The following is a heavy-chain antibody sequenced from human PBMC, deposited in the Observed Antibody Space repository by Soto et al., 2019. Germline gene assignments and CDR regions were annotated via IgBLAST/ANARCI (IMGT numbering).Heavy chain of an antibody. Sequence: QVQLQQWGAGLLKPSETLSLTCAVYGGSFSGYYWSWIRQPPGKGLEWIGEINHSGSTNYNPSLKSRVTISVDTSKNQFSLKLSSVTAADTAVYYCARGRIVGATTGWFDPRGQGTLVTVSS. J-gene: IGHJ5*02. CDR1: GGSFSGYY. D-gene: IGHD1-26*01. CDR2: INHSGST. V-gene: IGHV4-34*01. CDR3: ARGRIVGATTGWFDP.